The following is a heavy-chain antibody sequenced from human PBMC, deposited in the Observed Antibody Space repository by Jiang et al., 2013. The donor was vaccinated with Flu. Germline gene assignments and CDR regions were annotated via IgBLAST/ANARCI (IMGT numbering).Heavy chain of an antibody. Sequence: VTISVDKSKNQFSLKLSSVTAADTAVYYCARDREGDFGVNWFDPWGQGTLVTVSS. V-gene: IGHV4-4*02. J-gene: IGHJ5*02. CDR3: ARDREGDFGVNWFDP. D-gene: IGHD3-3*01.